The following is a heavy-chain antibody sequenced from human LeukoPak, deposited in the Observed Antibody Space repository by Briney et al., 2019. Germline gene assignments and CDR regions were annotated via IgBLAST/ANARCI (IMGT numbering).Heavy chain of an antibody. V-gene: IGHV3-7*03. CDR2: LDQDGSEK. CDR1: RFTFSMYW. CDR3: ATKTLFLFDY. J-gene: IGHJ4*02. Sequence: GGSLRLSCATSRFTFSMYWMSWVRQAPGKGLEWVANLDQDGSEKYYVDSVKGRFTISRDNSKNTLYLQMNSLRAEDTAVYYCATKTLFLFDYWGQGTLVTVSS.